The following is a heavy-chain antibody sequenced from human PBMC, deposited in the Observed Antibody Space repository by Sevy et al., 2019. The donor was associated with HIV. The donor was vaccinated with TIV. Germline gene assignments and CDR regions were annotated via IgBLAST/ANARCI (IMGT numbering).Heavy chain of an antibody. Sequence: GGSLRLSCAVSGVSFDSYGMTLVRQAPGKGLECVSGIRGSGTRTYYAESVKGRFSISRDNSKNRLYLEMNRLRSEDTAIYYCGKGGGGHYDPDEIGYYFYYYNMDVWGKGTTVTVSS. CDR1: GVSFDSYG. J-gene: IGHJ6*03. V-gene: IGHV3-23*01. CDR2: IRGSGTRT. D-gene: IGHD3-22*01. CDR3: GKGGGGHYDPDEIGYYFYYYNMDV.